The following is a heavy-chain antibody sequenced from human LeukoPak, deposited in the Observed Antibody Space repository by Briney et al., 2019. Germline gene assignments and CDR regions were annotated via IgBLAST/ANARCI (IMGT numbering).Heavy chain of an antibody. J-gene: IGHJ4*02. V-gene: IGHV4-39*01. Sequence: SEALSLTCTVSGGSISSSSYYWGWIRQAPGKGLQWIGSIYYSGSTYYNPSLKSRVTISVDTSKNQFSLKLSSVTAADTAVYYCASYDKWGQGTLVTVSS. CDR2: IYYSGST. CDR1: GGSISSSSYY. D-gene: IGHD3-22*01. CDR3: ASYDK.